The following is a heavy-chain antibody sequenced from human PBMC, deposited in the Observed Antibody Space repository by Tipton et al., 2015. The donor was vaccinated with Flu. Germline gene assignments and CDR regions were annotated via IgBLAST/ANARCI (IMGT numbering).Heavy chain of an antibody. CDR2: ISSSSSYI. J-gene: IGHJ5*02. CDR1: GFTFSSYS. CDR3: ARDRDSGSYYKFGLHFDP. V-gene: IGHV3-21*01. D-gene: IGHD3-10*01. Sequence: SLRLSCAASGFTFSSYSMNWVRQAPGKGLEWVSSISSSSSYIYYADSVKGRFTISRDNAKNSLYLQMNSLRAEDTAVYYCARDRDSGSYYKFGLHFDPWGQGTLVTVSS.